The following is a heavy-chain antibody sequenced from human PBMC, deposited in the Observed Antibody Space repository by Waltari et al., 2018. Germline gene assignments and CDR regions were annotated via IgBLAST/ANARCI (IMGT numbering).Heavy chain of an antibody. CDR2: IKDAGGWT. D-gene: IGHD6-6*01. CDR1: GFTFSTYA. V-gene: IGHV3-23*01. Sequence: EVQVLESGGGLVQPGGSLSLSCAASGFTFSTYAMGWVRQAPGKGLEGLSAIKDAGGWTAHADSVRGRFTISRDNSKNILYLQMNDLRVEDTAIYYCAKYANPSSYLDYWGQGTLVTVSS. J-gene: IGHJ4*02. CDR3: AKYANPSSYLDY.